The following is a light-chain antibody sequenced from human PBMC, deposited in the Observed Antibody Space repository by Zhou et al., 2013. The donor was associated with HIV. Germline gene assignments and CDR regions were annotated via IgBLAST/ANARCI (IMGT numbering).Light chain of an antibody. CDR2: DAS. Sequence: DIQMTQSPSSLSASVGDRVTITCQASHDINRYLNWYRQKPGKAPKLLIYDASNLETGVPSRFSGSGSGTDFTFTISSLQPEDIATYYCQRYDNLPYTFGQGTKLEIK. V-gene: IGKV1-33*01. CDR3: QRYDNLPYT. J-gene: IGKJ2*01. CDR1: HDINRY.